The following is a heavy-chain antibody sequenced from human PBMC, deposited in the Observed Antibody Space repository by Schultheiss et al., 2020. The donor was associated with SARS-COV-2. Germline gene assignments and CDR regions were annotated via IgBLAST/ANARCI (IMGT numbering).Heavy chain of an antibody. V-gene: IGHV3-9*01. Sequence: GGSLRLSCAASGFAFHDYAMNWVRQAPGKGLEWVSCISWNSDSIGYADSVRGRFTISRDNAKNSLYLQMNSLRAEDTAVYYCARGGLYGFYDYWGQGTLVTVSS. CDR3: ARGGLYGFYDY. CDR2: ISWNSDSI. J-gene: IGHJ4*02. CDR1: GFAFHDYA. D-gene: IGHD4-17*01.